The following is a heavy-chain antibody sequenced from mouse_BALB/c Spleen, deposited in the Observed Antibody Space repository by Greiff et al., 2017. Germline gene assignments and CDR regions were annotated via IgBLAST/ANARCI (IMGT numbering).Heavy chain of an antibody. V-gene: IGHV5-6-5*01. CDR2: ISSGGST. D-gene: IGHD1-1*01. CDR3: ARATVVASFDY. CDR1: GFTFSSYA. Sequence: EVKLMESGGGLVKPGGSLKLSCAASGFTFSSYAMSWVRQTPEKRLEWVASISSGGSTYYPDSVKGRFTISRDNARNILYLQMSSLRSEDTAMYYCARATVVASFDYWGQGTTLTVSS. J-gene: IGHJ2*01.